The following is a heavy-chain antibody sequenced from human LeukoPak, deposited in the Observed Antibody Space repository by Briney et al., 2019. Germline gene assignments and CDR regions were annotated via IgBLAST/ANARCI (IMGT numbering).Heavy chain of an antibody. CDR1: GYTFTSYG. J-gene: IGHJ6*02. Sequence: ASVTVSCKASGYTFTSYGISWVRQAPGQGLEWMGWISAYNGNTNYAQKLQGRVTMTTDTSTSTAYMELRSLRSDDTAVYYCARERTTGILNYYYYGMDVWGQGTTVTVSS. D-gene: IGHD1-14*01. CDR2: ISAYNGNT. CDR3: ARERTTGILNYYYYGMDV. V-gene: IGHV1-18*01.